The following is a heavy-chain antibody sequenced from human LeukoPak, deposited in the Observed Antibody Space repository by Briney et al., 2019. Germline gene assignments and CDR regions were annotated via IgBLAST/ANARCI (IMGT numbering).Heavy chain of an antibody. Sequence: GGSLRLSCAASGFTVSSNYMSWVRQAPGKGLEWVSVIYSGGSTYYADSVKGRFTISRDNSKNTLYLQMNSLRAEDTAVYYCAKDEYSSSTNWYFGLWGRGTLVTVSS. CDR3: AKDEYSSSTNWYFGL. D-gene: IGHD6-13*01. CDR2: IYSGGST. CDR1: GFTVSSNY. V-gene: IGHV3-53*05. J-gene: IGHJ2*01.